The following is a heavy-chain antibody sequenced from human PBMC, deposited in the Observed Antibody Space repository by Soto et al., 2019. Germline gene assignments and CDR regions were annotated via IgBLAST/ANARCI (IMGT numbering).Heavy chain of an antibody. Sequence: EVQLVESGGGLVQPGGSLRLSCAASGFTFSSYWMHWVRQAPGKGLVWVSRINSDGSSTSYADSVKGRFTISRDNAKNTLYLQMNSLRAEDTAVYYCARERLLGRIGSSSYPFDYWGQGTLVTVSS. CDR2: INSDGSST. CDR3: ARERLLGRIGSSSYPFDY. J-gene: IGHJ4*02. V-gene: IGHV3-74*01. D-gene: IGHD6-6*01. CDR1: GFTFSSYW.